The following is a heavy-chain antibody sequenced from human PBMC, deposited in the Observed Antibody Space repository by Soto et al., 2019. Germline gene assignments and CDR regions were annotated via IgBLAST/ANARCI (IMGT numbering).Heavy chain of an antibody. CDR1: GGSFSGYY. Sequence: SETLSLTCAVYGGSFSGYYWSWIRQPPGKGLEWIGEINHSGSTNYNPSLKSRVTISVDTSKNQFSLKLSSVTAADTAVYYCARVGPYYYGSGSYFDDPDGMDVWGQGTMVTVSS. V-gene: IGHV4-34*01. CDR2: INHSGST. CDR3: ARVGPYYYGSGSYFDDPDGMDV. J-gene: IGHJ6*02. D-gene: IGHD3-10*01.